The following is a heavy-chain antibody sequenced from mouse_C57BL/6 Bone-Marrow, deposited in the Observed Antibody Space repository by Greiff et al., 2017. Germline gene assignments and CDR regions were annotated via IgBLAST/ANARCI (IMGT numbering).Heavy chain of an antibody. CDR3: ARGYGSSPYFDY. J-gene: IGHJ2*01. CDR2: IDPSDSYT. Sequence: QVQLQQPGAELVMPGASVKLSCKASGYTFTSYWMHWVKQRPGQGLEWIGEIDPSDSYTNYNQKFKGKSTLTVAKSSSTAYMQLSSLTSEYSAVYYCARGYGSSPYFDYWGQGTTLTVSS. V-gene: IGHV1-69*01. D-gene: IGHD1-1*01. CDR1: GYTFTSYW.